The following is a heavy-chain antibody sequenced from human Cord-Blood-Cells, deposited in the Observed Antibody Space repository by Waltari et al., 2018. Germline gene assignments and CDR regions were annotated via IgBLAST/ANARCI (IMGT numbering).Heavy chain of an antibody. CDR2: IKQDGREK. Sequence: EVQLVVSGGGLVQPGGSLSLSCAASGFTFSSYWMSWVRQAPGKGLEWVANIKQDGREKYYVDSVKGRFTISRDNAKNSLYLQMNSLRAEDTAVYYCARALNIAARPAFDIWGQGTMVTVSS. CDR1: GFTFSSYW. J-gene: IGHJ3*02. CDR3: ARALNIAARPAFDI. D-gene: IGHD6-6*01. V-gene: IGHV3-7*01.